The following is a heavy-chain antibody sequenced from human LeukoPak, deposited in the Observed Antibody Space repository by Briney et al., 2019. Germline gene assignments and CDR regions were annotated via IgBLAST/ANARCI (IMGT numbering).Heavy chain of an antibody. CDR3: ARGPPTGPPWFDY. CDR1: GFTFSERY. J-gene: IGHJ4*02. V-gene: IGHV3-11*01. CDR2: ISYSGSAI. Sequence: GGSLRLSCAASGFTFSERYMSWIRQAPGKGLEWVSYISYSGSAIRYADSVQGRFTISRDNTKNSLYLQMNSLRPEDTAVYYCARGPPTGPPWFDYWGQGTPVTVSP.